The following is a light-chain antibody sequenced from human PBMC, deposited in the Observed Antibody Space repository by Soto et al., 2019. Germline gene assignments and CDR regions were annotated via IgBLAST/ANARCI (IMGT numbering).Light chain of an antibody. V-gene: IGKV3-20*01. CDR1: QSVGSSY. J-gene: IGKJ1*01. CDR2: GAS. Sequence: EIVLTQSPGTLSLSPGERATLSCRASQSVGSSYLAWYQQKPGQAPRLLMYGASTRATGIPDRFTGSGSGTDFTLTISRLEPEDFAVYYCQQYYRAPRTFGTGTTVEIK. CDR3: QQYYRAPRT.